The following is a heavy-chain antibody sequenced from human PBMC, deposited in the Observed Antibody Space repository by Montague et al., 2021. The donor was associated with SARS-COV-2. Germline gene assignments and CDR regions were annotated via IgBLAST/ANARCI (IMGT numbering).Heavy chain of an antibody. CDR1: GFTFSSYA. Sequence: SLRLSCAASGFTFSSYAMSWVRQAPGKGLEWVSLIYSGSSRAYYGDSVKGRFTISRDDSKSILYLEMRSLRAEGTALYYCAKSIGHFYASGSYLYDYWGQGTLVTVSS. D-gene: IGHD3-10*01. CDR3: AKSIGHFYASGSYLYDY. CDR2: IYSGSSRA. V-gene: IGHV3-23*03. J-gene: IGHJ4*02.